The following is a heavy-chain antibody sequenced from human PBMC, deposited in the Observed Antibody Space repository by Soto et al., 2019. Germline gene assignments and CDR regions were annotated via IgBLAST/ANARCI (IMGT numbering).Heavy chain of an antibody. CDR3: AKDRVGGNFYTPLAF. CDR2: ITYDGSFQ. J-gene: IGHJ4*02. V-gene: IGHV3-30*18. Sequence: QVQLVESGGGVVQPGGSLRLSCQASGFNFDNYGMHWVRQAPGKGLEWVAVITYDGSFQYYADSVKGRFTISRDNSKNPLSLPLDTLKPEDTAVYQCAKDRVGGNFYTPLAFWGQGTLVTVSS. CDR1: GFNFDNYG. D-gene: IGHD3-16*01.